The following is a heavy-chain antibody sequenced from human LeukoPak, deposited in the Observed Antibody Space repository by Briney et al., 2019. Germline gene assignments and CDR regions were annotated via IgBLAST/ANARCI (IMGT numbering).Heavy chain of an antibody. CDR1: GFTFSNSW. CDR2: IKEDGSEK. CDR3: ARGPYSSSWSAWFDP. Sequence: LGGPLRLSCGASGFTFSNSWVTWVRQAPGKGLEFLANIKEDGSEKYYVDSVKGRFTISRDNAKNSLYLQMNSLRVEDTAIYYCARGPYSSSWSAWFDPWGQGTLVTVSS. D-gene: IGHD6-13*01. V-gene: IGHV3-7*01. J-gene: IGHJ5*02.